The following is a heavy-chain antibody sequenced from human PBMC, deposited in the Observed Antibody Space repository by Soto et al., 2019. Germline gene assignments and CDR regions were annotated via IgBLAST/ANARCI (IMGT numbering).Heavy chain of an antibody. CDR1: GFTFSSYA. CDR3: AKDLHYYDSSGYYIGYYFDY. Sequence: GGSLRLSSAASGFTFSSYAMSWVRQAPGKGLEWVSAISGSGGSTYYADSVKGRFTISRDNSKNTLYLQMNSLRAEDTAVYYCAKDLHYYDSSGYYIGYYFDYWGQGTLVPVSS. CDR2: ISGSGGST. V-gene: IGHV3-23*01. J-gene: IGHJ4*02. D-gene: IGHD3-22*01.